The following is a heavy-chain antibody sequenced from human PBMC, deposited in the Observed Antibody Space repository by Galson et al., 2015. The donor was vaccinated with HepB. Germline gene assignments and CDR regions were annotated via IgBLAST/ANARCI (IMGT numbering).Heavy chain of an antibody. J-gene: IGHJ6*02. CDR1: GFTFSSYA. CDR3: ARGPGYSYGNEGYYGMDV. CDR2: ISYDGSNK. D-gene: IGHD5-18*01. V-gene: IGHV3-30-3*01. Sequence: SLRLSCAASGFTFSSYAMHWVRQAPGKGLEWVAVISYDGSNKYYADSVKGRFTISRDNSKNTLYLQMNSLRAEDTAVYYCARGPGYSYGNEGYYGMDVWGQGTTVTVSS.